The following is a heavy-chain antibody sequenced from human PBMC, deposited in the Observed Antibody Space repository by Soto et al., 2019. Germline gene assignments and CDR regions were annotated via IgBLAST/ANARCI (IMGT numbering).Heavy chain of an antibody. V-gene: IGHV3-21*01. CDR2: ISSSSSYI. D-gene: IGHD3-16*01. J-gene: IGHJ4*02. CDR3: ARAEELRLRGAYDY. CDR1: GFTFSSYS. Sequence: GGSLRLSCASSGFTFSSYSMNWVRQAPGKGLEWVSSISSSSSYIYYADSVKGRFTISRDNAKNSLYLQMNSLRAEDTAVYYCARAEELRLRGAYDYWGQGTLVTVSS.